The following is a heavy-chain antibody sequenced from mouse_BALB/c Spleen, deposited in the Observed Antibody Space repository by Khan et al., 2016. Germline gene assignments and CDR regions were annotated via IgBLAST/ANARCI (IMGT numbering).Heavy chain of an antibody. CDR1: GDSITSGY. J-gene: IGHJ4*01. V-gene: IGHV3-8*02. CDR2: ITYSGST. Sequence: VQLKESGPSFVKPSQTLSLTCSVTGDSITSGYWTWIRKFPGIKLEYMGYITYSGSTYYNPSLKSRISITRDTSKNQYLLQLISVTTEDTATYCGARDAGSSDVGGMDYWGQGTSVTVSS. D-gene: IGHD1-1*01. CDR3: ARDAGSSDVGGMDY.